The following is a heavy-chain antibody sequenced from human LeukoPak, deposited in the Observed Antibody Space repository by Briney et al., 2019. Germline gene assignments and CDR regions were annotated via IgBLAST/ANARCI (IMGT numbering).Heavy chain of an antibody. CDR1: GFTFSSHG. D-gene: IGHD6-6*01. CDR2: IRNDGSDK. Sequence: GGSLRLSCGASGFTFSSHGMHWVRQAPGRGLEWVAFIRNDGSDKYYADSVKGRFTISRDNSKNTLYLQMNSLRAEDTAVYYCARVGGYSSSSPFDYWGQGTLVTVSS. V-gene: IGHV3-30*02. J-gene: IGHJ4*02. CDR3: ARVGGYSSSSPFDY.